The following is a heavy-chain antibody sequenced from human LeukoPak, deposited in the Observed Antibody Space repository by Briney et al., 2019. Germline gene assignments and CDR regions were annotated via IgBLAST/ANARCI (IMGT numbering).Heavy chain of an antibody. CDR1: GFTFSSYA. CDR3: AKDIAVAGTHFDY. V-gene: IGHV3-23*01. Sequence: GGSLRLSCAASGFTFSSYAMSWVRQAPGKGLEWVSAISGSGGSTYYADSVKGRFTISRDNSRNTLYLQMNSLRAEDTAVYYCAKDIAVAGTHFDYWGQGTLVTVSS. D-gene: IGHD6-19*01. J-gene: IGHJ4*02. CDR2: ISGSGGST.